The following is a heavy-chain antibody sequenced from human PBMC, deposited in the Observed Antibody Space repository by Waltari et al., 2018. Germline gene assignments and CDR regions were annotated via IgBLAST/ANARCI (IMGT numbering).Heavy chain of an antibody. V-gene: IGHV3-23*03. CDR1: GFTFSSYA. D-gene: IGHD6-6*01. CDR2: IYSGGSST. CDR3: AKKREAARYFDY. J-gene: IGHJ4*02. Sequence: EVQLLESGGGLVQPGGSLRLSCAASGFTFSSYAMSWVRQAPGKGLEWVSVIYSGGSSTYYADSVKGRFTISRDNSKNTLYLQMNSLRAEDTAVYYCAKKREAARYFDYWGQGTLVTVSS.